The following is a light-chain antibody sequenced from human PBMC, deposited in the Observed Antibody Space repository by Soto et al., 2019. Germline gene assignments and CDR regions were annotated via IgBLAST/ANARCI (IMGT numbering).Light chain of an antibody. CDR3: QQYDTYPRT. CDR1: QNIRRW. Sequence: DIQMTQSPSTVSASVGDRVIITCRASQNIRRWLAWYQQTPGKAPKFLIYEASTLESGVPSRFSGSGSGTAFTLTVSGLQPDDFATYYCQQYDTYPRTFGGGTKLDIK. V-gene: IGKV1-5*03. J-gene: IGKJ4*01. CDR2: EAS.